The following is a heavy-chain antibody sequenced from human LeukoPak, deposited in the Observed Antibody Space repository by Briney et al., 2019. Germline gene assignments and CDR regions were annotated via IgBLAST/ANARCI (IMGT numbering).Heavy chain of an antibody. CDR1: GGSFSGYY. V-gene: IGHV4-34*01. J-gene: IGHJ6*02. Sequence: SETLSLTCAVYGGSFSGYYWSWIRQPPGKGLEWIGEINHSGSTNYNPSLKSRVTISVDTSKNQFSLKLSSVTAADTAVYYCARREAAYYYYGMDVWGQGTTVTVSS. CDR3: ARREAAYYYYGMDV. CDR2: INHSGST.